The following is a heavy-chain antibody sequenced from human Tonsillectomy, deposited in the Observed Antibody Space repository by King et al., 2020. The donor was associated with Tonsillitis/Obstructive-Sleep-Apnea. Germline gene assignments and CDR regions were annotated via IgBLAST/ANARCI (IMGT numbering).Heavy chain of an antibody. D-gene: IGHD3-22*01. CDR1: GFTFSSYA. V-gene: IGHV3-23*04. J-gene: IGHJ4*02. CDR2: ISGSGGTT. CDR3: ARRYYYESSGHLDY. Sequence: VQLVESGGGLVQPGGSLRLSCVASGFTFSSYAMTWVRQAPGKGLEWVSGISGSGGTTYYADSVKGRFTISRDNSKNTLYLQMNSLRAEDTAVYYCARRYYYESSGHLDYWGQGTLVTVSS.